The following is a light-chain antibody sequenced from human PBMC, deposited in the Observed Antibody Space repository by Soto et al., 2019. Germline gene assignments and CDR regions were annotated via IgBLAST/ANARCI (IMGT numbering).Light chain of an antibody. V-gene: IGKV3-20*01. Sequence: EIVLTQSPGTLSLSPGERATLSCRASQSVSSSFLAWYQQKPGQAPRLLIYGASSRATGIPDRFSGSGSGTDFTLTISRLEPEHFAVYYCQQYDSSPWTFGQGTKVEIK. CDR3: QQYDSSPWT. J-gene: IGKJ1*01. CDR2: GAS. CDR1: QSVSSSF.